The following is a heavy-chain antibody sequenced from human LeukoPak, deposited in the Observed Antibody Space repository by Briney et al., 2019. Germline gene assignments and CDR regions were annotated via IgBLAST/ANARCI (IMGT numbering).Heavy chain of an antibody. V-gene: IGHV1-69*04. D-gene: IGHD3-9*01. J-gene: IGHJ4*02. CDR3: AREGILRYFDWLLDLDY. CDR2: IIPILGIA. CDR1: GGTFSSYA. Sequence: SVKVCCKASGGTFSSYAISWVRPAPGQGLEWMGRIIPILGIANYAQKFQGRVTITADKSTSTAYMEQSSLRSEHTAVYYCAREGILRYFDWLLDLDYWGQGTLVTVSS.